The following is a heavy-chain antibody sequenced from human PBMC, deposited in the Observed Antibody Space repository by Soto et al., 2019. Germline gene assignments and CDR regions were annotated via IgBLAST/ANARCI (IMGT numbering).Heavy chain of an antibody. CDR2: MNPNSGNT. CDR3: AREHSSSGRFDY. CDR1: GYTFTSYD. Sequence: QVQLVQSGAEVKKPGASVKVSCKASGYTFTSYDINWVRQATGQGLEWMGWMNPNSGNTGYAQKFPGRITMTRNTTISTADMELSSLRSEDTAVYYCAREHSSSGRFDYWGQGTLVTVSS. V-gene: IGHV1-8*01. D-gene: IGHD6-13*01. J-gene: IGHJ4*02.